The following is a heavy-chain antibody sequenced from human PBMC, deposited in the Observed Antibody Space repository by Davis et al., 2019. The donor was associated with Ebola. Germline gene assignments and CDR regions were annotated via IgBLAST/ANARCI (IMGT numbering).Heavy chain of an antibody. V-gene: IGHV7-4-1*02. CDR3: ARVDSSGWYYRLSY. Sequence: ASVKVSCKASGYPFTTYAMEWVRQAPGQGLEWMGWINTYSGNPTYAQGFTGRFVFSLDTSVSTAYLQISSLKAEDTAVYYCARVDSSGWYYRLSYWGQGTLVTVSS. J-gene: IGHJ4*02. D-gene: IGHD6-19*01. CDR1: GYPFTTYA. CDR2: INTYSGNP.